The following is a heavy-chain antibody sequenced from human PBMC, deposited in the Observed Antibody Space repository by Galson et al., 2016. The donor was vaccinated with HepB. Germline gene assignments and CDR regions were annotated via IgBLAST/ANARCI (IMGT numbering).Heavy chain of an antibody. D-gene: IGHD4-11*01. J-gene: IGHJ4*02. CDR3: AVDTTVISKGFDY. Sequence: SVKVSCKASGGSFSNYGFNWVRQAPGQGLEWMGGIIPIVRTTNYAQNFQGRVTITADESTSTAYMELSSLRSEDTAAYYCAVDTTVISKGFDYWGQGTLVTVSS. CDR2: IIPIVRTT. CDR1: GGSFSNYG. V-gene: IGHV1-69*13.